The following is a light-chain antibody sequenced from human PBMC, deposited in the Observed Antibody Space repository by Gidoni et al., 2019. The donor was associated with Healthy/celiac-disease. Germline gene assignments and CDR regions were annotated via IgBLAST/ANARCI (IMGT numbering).Light chain of an antibody. CDR3: MQCTHWPCS. Sequence: DVVMTQSPLSLPVTLGQPASISCRSSQSLVYSDGNTYLNWFQQRPGQSPRRLIYNVSNRDSGVPDRFSGSGSGTDLTLKISSVESEDVGFYHCMQCTHWPCSFXQXTKLEIK. V-gene: IGKV2-30*01. J-gene: IGKJ2*04. CDR2: NVS. CDR1: QSLVYSDGNTY.